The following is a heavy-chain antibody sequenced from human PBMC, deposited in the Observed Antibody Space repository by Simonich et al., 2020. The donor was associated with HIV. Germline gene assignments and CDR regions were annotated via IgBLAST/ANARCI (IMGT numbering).Heavy chain of an antibody. CDR2: INHSGST. V-gene: IGHV4-34*01. J-gene: IGHJ4*02. D-gene: IGHD2-21*02. Sequence: QVQLQQWGAGLLKPSETLSLTCAVYGGSFSGYYWSWIRQPPGKGLGWIGEINHSGSTNYFPSLKSRVTISVDTSKNQFSLKLSSVTAADTAVYYCASCGGDCYHFDYWGQGTLVTVSS. CDR3: ASCGGDCYHFDY. CDR1: GGSFSGYY.